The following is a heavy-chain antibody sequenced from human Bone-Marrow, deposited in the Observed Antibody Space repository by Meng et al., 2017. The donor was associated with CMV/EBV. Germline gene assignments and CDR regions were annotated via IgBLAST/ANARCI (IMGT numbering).Heavy chain of an antibody. CDR3: ATGGEMATIPGPFDS. D-gene: IGHD5-24*01. Sequence: SLKVSCKASGGTFSSYAISWVRQAPGQGLEWMGGIIPIFGTANYAQKFQGRVTITTDESTSTAYMELSSLRSEDTAVYYCATGGEMATIPGPFDSWGQGTLVTVSS. CDR1: GGTFSSYA. V-gene: IGHV1-69*05. J-gene: IGHJ4*02. CDR2: IIPIFGTA.